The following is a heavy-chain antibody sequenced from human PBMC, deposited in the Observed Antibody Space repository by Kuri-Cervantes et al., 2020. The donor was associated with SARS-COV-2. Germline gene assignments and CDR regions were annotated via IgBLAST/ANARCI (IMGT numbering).Heavy chain of an antibody. V-gene: IGHV4-34*01. J-gene: IGHJ6*03. D-gene: IGHD2-15*01. CDR1: GGSFSGYY. Sequence: SETLSLTCAVYGGSFSGYYWSWIRQPPGKGLEWIGSIYYSGSTYYNPSLKSRVTISVDTSKNQFSLKLSSVTAADTAVYYCARGRSQVVAATRGRPVPTLYYMDVWGKGTTVTVSS. CDR2: IYYSGST. CDR3: ARGRSQVVAATRGRPVPTLYYMDV.